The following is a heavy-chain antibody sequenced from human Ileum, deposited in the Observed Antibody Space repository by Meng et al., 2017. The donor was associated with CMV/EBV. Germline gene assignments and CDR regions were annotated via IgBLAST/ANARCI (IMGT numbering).Heavy chain of an antibody. CDR2: INHRGTT. CDR1: VGSFTVSA. V-gene: IGHV4-34*01. D-gene: IGHD3-3*01. CDR3: ARAARFFVVMFDY. J-gene: IGHJ4*02. Sequence: VGSFTVSAWTCIRPPPGKVLGLIVHINHRGTTHYNSSLISQVTISVYTSNNQFSLTLSFVTAADTALYYCARAARFFVVMFDYWGQGILVTVSS.